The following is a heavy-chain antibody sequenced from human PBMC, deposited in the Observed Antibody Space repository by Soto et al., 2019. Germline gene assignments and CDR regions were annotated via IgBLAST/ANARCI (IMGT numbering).Heavy chain of an antibody. Sequence: SETLSLTCTVSGGSISNSSYYWGWIRQPPGKGREWIGSIYYSGSTYYNPSLKSRVTISVDTSKNQFSLKLSSVTAADTAVYYCARHVDTAMVTSAFDPWGQGTLVTVSS. CDR2: IYYSGST. V-gene: IGHV4-39*01. CDR3: ARHVDTAMVTSAFDP. CDR1: GGSISNSSYY. J-gene: IGHJ5*02. D-gene: IGHD5-18*01.